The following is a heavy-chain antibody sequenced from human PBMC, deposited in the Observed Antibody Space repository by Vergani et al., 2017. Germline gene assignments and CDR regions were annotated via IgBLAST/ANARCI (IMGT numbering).Heavy chain of an antibody. J-gene: IGHJ5*02. CDR1: GLTLSSYG. CDR3: GKTQGTVVGTWWFDP. V-gene: IGHV3-30*02. Sequence: QVQLVESGGGVVQPGGSMRLSCSASGLTLSSYGVHWFRQAPGRGLESVTFTRPHEDGAFYSASVRGRFTVSRDNSKNTLYLEMNRLNVDDTAIYYCGKTQGTVVGTWWFDPWGQGTPVTVSS. CDR2: TRPHEDGA. D-gene: IGHD1-7*01.